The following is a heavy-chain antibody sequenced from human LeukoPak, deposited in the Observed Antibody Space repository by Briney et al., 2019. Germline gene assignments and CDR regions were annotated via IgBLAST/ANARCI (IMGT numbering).Heavy chain of an antibody. J-gene: IGHJ6*03. Sequence: GGSLRLSCAASGFTFSTYALSWVRQAPGKGLEWVSTISAIGGSTYYADSVKGRFTISRDNSKSTLYLQMNSLGAEDTAVYYCAKPRDFYYYMDVWGKGTTVIVSS. CDR1: GFTFSTYA. V-gene: IGHV3-23*01. CDR2: ISAIGGST. CDR3: AKPRDFYYYMDV.